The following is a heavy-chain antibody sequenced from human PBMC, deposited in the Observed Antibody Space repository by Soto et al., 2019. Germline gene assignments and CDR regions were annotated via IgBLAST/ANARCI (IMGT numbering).Heavy chain of an antibody. CDR1: GYTFTSYG. CDR3: ARGGVVGCSSTSCFNYYYYYGMDV. V-gene: IGHV1-18*04. Sequence: QVQLVQSGAEVKKPGASVKVSCKASGYTFTSYGISWVRQAPGQGLEWMGWISAYNGNTTYAQKLQGRVTMTTDTSTSPAYMELRSLRSDDTAVYYGARGGVVGCSSTSCFNYYYYYGMDVWGQGTTVTVSS. J-gene: IGHJ6*02. CDR2: ISAYNGNT. D-gene: IGHD2-2*01.